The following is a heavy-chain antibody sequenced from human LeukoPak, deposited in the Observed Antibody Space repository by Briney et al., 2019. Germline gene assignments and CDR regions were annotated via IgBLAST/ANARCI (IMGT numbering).Heavy chain of an antibody. V-gene: IGHV3-53*01. CDR3: ARTHDSSGSRLDY. J-gene: IGHJ4*02. Sequence: GGSLRLSCAASGFTVSSNYMSWVRQAPGKGLEWVSVIYSGGSTYYADSVKGRFTISRDNSKNTLYLQMNTLGAEDTAVYYRARTHDSSGSRLDYWGQGTLVTVSS. CDR1: GFTVSSNY. CDR2: IYSGGST. D-gene: IGHD3-22*01.